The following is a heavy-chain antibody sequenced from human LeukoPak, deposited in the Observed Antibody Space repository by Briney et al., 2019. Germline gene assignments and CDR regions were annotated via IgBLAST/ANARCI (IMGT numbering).Heavy chain of an antibody. Sequence: GGSLRLSCAASGLTFSSYALAWVRQAPGKGLEWVSAISGSGGTTYYADSVKGHFTISRDNSKNTLYLQMNSLRAEDTAVYYCAREGGYYFDYWGQGTLVTVSS. CDR1: GLTFSSYA. V-gene: IGHV3-23*01. CDR3: AREGGYYFDY. J-gene: IGHJ4*02. D-gene: IGHD3-16*01. CDR2: ISGSGGTT.